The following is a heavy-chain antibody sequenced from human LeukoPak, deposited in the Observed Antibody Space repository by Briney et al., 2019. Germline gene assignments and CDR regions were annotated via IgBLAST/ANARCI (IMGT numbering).Heavy chain of an antibody. J-gene: IGHJ6*02. V-gene: IGHV1-2*04. D-gene: IGHD6-13*01. CDR1: GYTFTGYY. Sequence: ASVKVSCKASGYTFTGYYMHWVRQAPGQGLEWMGWINPNSGGTNYAQKFQGWVTMTRDTSISTAYMELSRLRSDDTAVNYCAREMIAAAGGSYYYYYGMDVWGQGTTVTVSS. CDR3: AREMIAAAGGSYYYYYGMDV. CDR2: INPNSGGT.